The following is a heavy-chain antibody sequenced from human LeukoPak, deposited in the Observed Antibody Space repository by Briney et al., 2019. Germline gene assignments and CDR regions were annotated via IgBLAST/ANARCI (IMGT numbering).Heavy chain of an antibody. CDR1: GFTFSIYA. Sequence: GRSLRLSCAASGFTFSIYAMHWVRQAPGKGLEWVAVISYDGSNKYYADSVKGRFTISRDNSKNTLYLQMNSLRAEDTAVYYCARDFRPRYYYDSSGYWSWFDPWGQGTLVTVSS. D-gene: IGHD3-22*01. CDR2: ISYDGSNK. CDR3: ARDFRPRYYYDSSGYWSWFDP. V-gene: IGHV3-30-3*01. J-gene: IGHJ5*02.